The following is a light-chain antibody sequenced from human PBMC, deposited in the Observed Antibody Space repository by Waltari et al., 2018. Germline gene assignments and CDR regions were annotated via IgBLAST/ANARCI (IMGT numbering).Light chain of an antibody. J-gene: IGLJ3*02. CDR1: TLPRHD. CDR3: QSADRNGVV. CDR2: KDN. V-gene: IGLV3-25*03. Sequence: SYKLTQAPSVSVSPGQTARITCSGETLPRHDAYWYQKKPGEAPVMEIFKDNERPSGIPECVSGASSGTTVTLTISGVQAEDDADYLCQSADRNGVVFGGGTKLTVL.